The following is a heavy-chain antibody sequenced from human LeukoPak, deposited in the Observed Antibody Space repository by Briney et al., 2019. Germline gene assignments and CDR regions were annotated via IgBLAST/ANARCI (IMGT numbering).Heavy chain of an antibody. CDR2: IYYSGST. CDR1: GGSISSSSYY. J-gene: IGHJ4*02. D-gene: IGHD1-26*01. V-gene: IGHV4-39*01. CDR3: ARRVGATGRFDY. Sequence: NPSGTLSLTCAVSGGSISSSSYYWGWIRQPPGKGLEWIGSIYYSGSTYYNPSLKSRVTISVDTSKNQFSLKLSSVTAADTAVYYCARRVGATGRFDYWGQGTLVTVSS.